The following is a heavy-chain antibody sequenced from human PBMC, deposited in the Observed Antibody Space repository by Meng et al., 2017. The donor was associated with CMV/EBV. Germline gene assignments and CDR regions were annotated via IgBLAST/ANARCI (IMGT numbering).Heavy chain of an antibody. CDR2: ISSSGSTI. D-gene: IGHD2-21*01. CDR3: ARALCGGDCYSYYYYYGMDV. CDR1: GFTFSDYY. V-gene: IGHV3-11*04. Sequence: EGSLRLSCAASGFTFSDYYMSWIRQAPGKGLEWVSYISSSGSTIYYADSVKGRFTISRDNAKNSLYLQMNSLRAEDTAVYYCARALCGGDCYSYYYYYGMDVWGQGTTVTVSS. J-gene: IGHJ6*02.